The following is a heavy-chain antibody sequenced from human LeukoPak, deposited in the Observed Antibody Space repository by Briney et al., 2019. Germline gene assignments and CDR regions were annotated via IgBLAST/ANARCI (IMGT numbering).Heavy chain of an antibody. CDR3: TSVGGSYYDFDY. Sequence: GESLKISCAASGFTFSGSAMHWVRQASGKGLEWVGRIRSKANSYATAYAASVKGRFTISRDDSKNTAYLQMNSLKTEDTAVYYCTSVGGSYYDFDYWGQGTLVTVSS. D-gene: IGHD1-26*01. CDR2: IRSKANSYAT. CDR1: GFTFSGSA. V-gene: IGHV3-73*01. J-gene: IGHJ4*02.